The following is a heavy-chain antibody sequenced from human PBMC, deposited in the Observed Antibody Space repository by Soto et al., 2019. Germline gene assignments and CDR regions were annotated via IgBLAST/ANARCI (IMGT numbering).Heavy chain of an antibody. V-gene: IGHV3-30-3*01. CDR3: ARDDDSIAAAGYFDY. CDR2: ISYDGSNK. J-gene: IGHJ4*02. Sequence: QVQLVESGGGVVQPGRSLRLSCAASGFTFSSYAMHWVRQAPGKGLEWVAVISYDGSNKYYADSVKGRFTISRDNSKNTLYLQMNSLRAEDTAVYYCARDDDSIAAAGYFDYWGQGTLVTVSS. CDR1: GFTFSSYA. D-gene: IGHD6-13*01.